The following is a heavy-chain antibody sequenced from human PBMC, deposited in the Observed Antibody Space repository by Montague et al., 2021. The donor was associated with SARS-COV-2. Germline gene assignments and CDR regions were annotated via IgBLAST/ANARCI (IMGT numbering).Heavy chain of an antibody. CDR2: IYTSGST. CDR1: GGSISSGSYY. J-gene: IGHJ6*02. CDR3: ARVGVGTMVRGVIPAYYYYGMDV. Sequence: TLSLTCTVAGGSISSGSYYWGWIRQPAGKGLEWIGRIYTSGSTNYNPSLKSRVTISVDTSKNQFSVRLSSVTAADTAVYYCARVGVGTMVRGVIPAYYYYGMDVWGQGTTVTVSS. D-gene: IGHD3-10*01. V-gene: IGHV4-61*02.